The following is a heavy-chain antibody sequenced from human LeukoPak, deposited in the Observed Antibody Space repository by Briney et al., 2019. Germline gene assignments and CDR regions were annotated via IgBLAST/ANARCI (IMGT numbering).Heavy chain of an antibody. CDR1: GGSFSGYY. V-gene: IGHV4-34*01. CDR3: ATASYGDYVFRNWFDP. Sequence: SETLSLTCAVYGGSFSGYYWSWIRQPPGKGLEWIGEINHSGSTNYNPSLKSRVTISVDTSKNQFSLKLSSVTAADTAVYYCATASYGDYVFRNWFDPWGQGTLVTVSS. D-gene: IGHD4-17*01. CDR2: INHSGST. J-gene: IGHJ5*02.